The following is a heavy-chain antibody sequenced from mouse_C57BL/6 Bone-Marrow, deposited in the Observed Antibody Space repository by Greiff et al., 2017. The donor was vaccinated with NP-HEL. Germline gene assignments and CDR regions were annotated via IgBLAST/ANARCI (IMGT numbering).Heavy chain of an antibody. V-gene: IGHV1-42*01. J-gene: IGHJ1*03. D-gene: IGHD1-1*01. Sequence: VQLQQSGPELVKPGASVKISCTASGYSFTGYYMNWVKQSPEKSLEWIGEINPSTGGTTYNQKFKAKATLTVDKSSSTAYMQLKSLTSEDSAVYYCAKGTTVVPYWYFDVWGTGTTVTVSS. CDR3: AKGTTVVPYWYFDV. CDR2: INPSTGGT. CDR1: GYSFTGYY.